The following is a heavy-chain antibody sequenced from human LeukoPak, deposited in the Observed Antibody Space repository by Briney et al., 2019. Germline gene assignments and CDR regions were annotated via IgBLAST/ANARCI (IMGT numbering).Heavy chain of an antibody. CDR1: GFTFSSYE. CDR3: ARVSESRSSSWYVGYYYYYMDV. Sequence: GGSLRHSCAASGFTFSSYEMNWVRQAPGKGLEWVSYISSSGSTIYYADSVKGRFTISRDNAKNSLYLQMNSLRAEDTALYYCARVSESRSSSWYVGYYYYYMDVWGKGTTVTVSS. CDR2: ISSSGSTI. J-gene: IGHJ6*03. D-gene: IGHD6-13*01. V-gene: IGHV3-48*03.